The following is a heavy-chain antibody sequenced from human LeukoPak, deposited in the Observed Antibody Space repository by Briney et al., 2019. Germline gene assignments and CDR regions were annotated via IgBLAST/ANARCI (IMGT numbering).Heavy chain of an antibody. Sequence: SETLSLTCTVSGGSIGNNHYYWGWIRQPPGKGLEWIGSIYYSGSTYYNPSLKGRVTISVDTSKNQFSLKLSSVTAADTAVYYCARDCLTMVRGVIVGTRWFDPWGQGTLVTVSS. V-gene: IGHV4-39*07. J-gene: IGHJ5*02. CDR3: ARDCLTMVRGVIVGTRWFDP. D-gene: IGHD3-10*01. CDR1: GGSIGNNHYY. CDR2: IYYSGST.